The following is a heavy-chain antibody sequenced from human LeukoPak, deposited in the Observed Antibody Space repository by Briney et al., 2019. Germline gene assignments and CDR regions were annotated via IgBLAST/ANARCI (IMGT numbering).Heavy chain of an antibody. V-gene: IGHV4-34*01. CDR1: GGSFGGYY. J-gene: IGHJ5*02. Sequence: SETLSLTCAVYGGSFGGYYWSWIRQPPGKGLEWIGEINDSGSSNYIPSLKSRVSMSIDTSKNQFSLKLMSVTAADTAVYYCARDSGTTGEVKFDPWGQGTLVTVSS. CDR3: ARDSGTTGEVKFDP. CDR2: INDSGSS. D-gene: IGHD3-10*01.